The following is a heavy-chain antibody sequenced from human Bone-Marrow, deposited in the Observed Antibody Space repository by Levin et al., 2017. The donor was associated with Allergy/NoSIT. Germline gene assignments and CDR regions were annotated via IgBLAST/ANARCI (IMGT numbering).Heavy chain of an antibody. CDR3: AKDHELRGYAGFSDF. CDR2: INGGGGST. CDR1: GFSFSDFG. J-gene: IGHJ4*02. D-gene: IGHD3-16*01. V-gene: IGHV3-23*01. Sequence: QAGGSLRLSCTASGFSFSDFGMSWVRQAPGKGLEWVSCINGGGGSTYHAAAVKGRFTISRDNSRNTLYLQMNSLRTEDTAVYYCAKDHELRGYAGFSDFWGQGILVTVSS.